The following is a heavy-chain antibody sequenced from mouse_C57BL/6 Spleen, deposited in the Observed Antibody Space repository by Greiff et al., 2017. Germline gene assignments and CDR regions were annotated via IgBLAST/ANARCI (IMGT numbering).Heavy chain of an antibody. D-gene: IGHD2-4*01. CDR1: GYSFTSGCY. Sequence: EVQLQESGAGLVKPSPSLSLSCSVTGYSFTSGCYWYLIRQPTGNKVEWVVYINYDGSNNYNPSLKNRISITRDTSKNQFFLKLNCVTTEYTATYYCARDGNYYDYLYAMDYWGQGTSVTVSS. J-gene: IGHJ4*01. V-gene: IGHV3-6*01. CDR2: INYDGSN. CDR3: ARDGNYYDYLYAMDY.